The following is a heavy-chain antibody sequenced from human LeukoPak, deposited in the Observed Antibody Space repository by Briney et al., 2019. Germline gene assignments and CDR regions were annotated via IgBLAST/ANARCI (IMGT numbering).Heavy chain of an antibody. CDR1: GYTFTGYY. D-gene: IGHD1-26*01. CDR3: ARVIVGATRYDY. J-gene: IGHJ4*02. Sequence: ASVKVSCKASGYTFTGYYMHWVRQAPGQGLEWMGWISAYNGNTNYAQKLQGRVTMTTDTSTSTAYMELRSLRSDDTAVYYCARVIVGATRYDYWGQGTLVTVSS. CDR2: ISAYNGNT. V-gene: IGHV1-18*04.